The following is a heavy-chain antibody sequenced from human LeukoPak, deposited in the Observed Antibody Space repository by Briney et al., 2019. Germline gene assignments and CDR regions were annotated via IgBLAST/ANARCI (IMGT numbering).Heavy chain of an antibody. D-gene: IGHD5/OR15-5a*01. CDR3: ARDQTLYVGWFDP. J-gene: IGHJ5*02. Sequence: ASVKVSCKASGYTFTNYGISWVRQAPGQGLEWMGWITTYNGNTNYAQKLQGRVTMTTDTSTSTAYMELRSLRSDDTAVYYCARDQTLYVGWFDPWGQGTLVTVSS. V-gene: IGHV1-18*01. CDR2: ITTYNGNT. CDR1: GYTFTNYG.